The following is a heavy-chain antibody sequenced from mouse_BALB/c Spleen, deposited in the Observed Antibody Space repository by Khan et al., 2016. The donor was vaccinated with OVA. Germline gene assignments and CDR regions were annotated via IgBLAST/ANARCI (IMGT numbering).Heavy chain of an antibody. Sequence: VQLQESGPGLVAPSQSLSITCTISGFSLTNYGIHWVRQPPGKGLEWLVVIWSDGSTNYNSTLTSRLSISKDNSKSQVFLKMNSLQTDDTAMYFCARQPYYHYYIMDYWGQGTSVTVSS. CDR3: ARQPYYHYYIMDY. CDR2: IWSDGST. CDR1: GFSLTNYG. V-gene: IGHV2-6-1*01. D-gene: IGHD2-10*01. J-gene: IGHJ4*01.